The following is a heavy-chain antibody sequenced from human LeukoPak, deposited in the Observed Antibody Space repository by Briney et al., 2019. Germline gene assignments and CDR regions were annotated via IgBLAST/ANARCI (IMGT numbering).Heavy chain of an antibody. CDR3: AKERKISLSRVGPIIWYNYSYREV. CDR1: GDSISSYY. J-gene: IGHJ6*03. Sequence: PSETLALTRTVSGDSISSYYWSWVRQPAGKGLEWIGRLYSTGSTKYNPSLKSRVTMSVDTSKNHFSLVLSSVTAADTAVYYGAKERKISLSRVGPIIWYNYSYREVWGKGPRSPSP. D-gene: IGHD1-26*01. V-gene: IGHV4-4*07. CDR2: LYSTGST.